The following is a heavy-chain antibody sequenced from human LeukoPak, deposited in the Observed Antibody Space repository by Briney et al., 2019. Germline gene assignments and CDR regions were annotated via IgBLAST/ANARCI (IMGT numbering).Heavy chain of an antibody. D-gene: IGHD2-2*01. Sequence: ASVKVSCKTSGYTFIGHYVHWVRQAPGQGLEWMGWINPNSGGTKYAQKFQGRVTMTSDTSITTAYMEFRGLRSDDTAVYYCVRGASRPIDYWGQGTLVTVFS. CDR3: VRGASRPIDY. CDR2: INPNSGGT. J-gene: IGHJ4*02. V-gene: IGHV1-2*02. CDR1: GYTFIGHY.